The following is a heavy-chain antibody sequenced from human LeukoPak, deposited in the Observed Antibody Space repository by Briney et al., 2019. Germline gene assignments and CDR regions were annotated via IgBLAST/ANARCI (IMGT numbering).Heavy chain of an antibody. D-gene: IGHD1-26*01. CDR1: GFTVSSNY. CDR3: AREGRIVGADLDAFDI. Sequence: GGSLRLSCAASGFTVSSNYMSWVRQAPGKGLEWVTVIYSGGSTYYADSVKGRFTISRDNSKNTLYLQMNSLRAEDTAVYYCAREGRIVGADLDAFDIWGQWTMVTVSS. J-gene: IGHJ3*02. CDR2: IYSGGST. V-gene: IGHV3-66*02.